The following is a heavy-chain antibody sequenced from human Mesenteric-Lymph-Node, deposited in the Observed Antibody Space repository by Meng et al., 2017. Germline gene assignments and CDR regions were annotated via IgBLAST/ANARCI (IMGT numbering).Heavy chain of an antibody. CDR1: GGSFNAYN. D-gene: IGHD1-1*01. CDR3: ARVTLELERRPFDY. J-gene: IGHJ4*02. CDR2: INHSGST. V-gene: IGHV4-34*01. Sequence: PLQQGGAGLVKLSETRSPILFFYGGSFNAYNWRWIRQPPGKGLEWIGEINHSGSTNYNPSLKSRVTVSVDTSKNQLSLKVSSVTAADTAVYYCARVTLELERRPFDYWGQGTLVTSPQ.